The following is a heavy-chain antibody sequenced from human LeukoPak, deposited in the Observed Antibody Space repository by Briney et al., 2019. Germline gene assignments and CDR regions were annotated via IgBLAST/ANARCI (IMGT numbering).Heavy chain of an antibody. Sequence: GALRLSCAASGFTFNEYCMGWVRQAPGKGPEWISYISTSGGSTYYSDSVRGRFTISRDNAKNSLSLQLNRLKAEDTAVYYCARDPRGNSVWGHRFDYWGQGTLVTVSS. V-gene: IGHV3-11*01. J-gene: IGHJ4*02. CDR3: ARDPRGNSVWGHRFDY. CDR1: GFTFNEYC. D-gene: IGHD3-16*01. CDR2: ISTSGGST.